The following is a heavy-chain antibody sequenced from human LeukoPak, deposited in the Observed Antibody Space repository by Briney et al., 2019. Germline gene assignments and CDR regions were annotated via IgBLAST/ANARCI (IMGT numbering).Heavy chain of an antibody. V-gene: IGHV3-30*14. J-gene: IGHJ5*02. CDR1: GFMFNTYA. CDR2: LSYDGTKK. Sequence: GGSLGLSCAASGFMFNTYAMHWVRQPPGKGLEWVACLSYDGTKKYYADSVKGRFTISRDSSKNTLFLQMNSLRAEDTAVYYCARLHLGDPHDSGSPNWFDPWGQGTLVTVSS. D-gene: IGHD3-10*01. CDR3: ARLHLGDPHDSGSPNWFDP.